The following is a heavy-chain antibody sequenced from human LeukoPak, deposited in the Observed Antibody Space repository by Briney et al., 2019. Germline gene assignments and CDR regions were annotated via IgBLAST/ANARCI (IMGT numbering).Heavy chain of an antibody. D-gene: IGHD1-26*01. CDR1: GGSFSAFF. Sequence: SETLSLTCAVSGGSFSAFFWRWIRQPPGMGLEWIGDVGHSGSADYNPSLKSRVTIPLDTSKNRFSLRLTSVTAADTAVYFCARDHSGGYFRKPSDCWGQGTLVTVSS. CDR3: ARDHSGGYFRKPSDC. CDR2: VGHSGSA. V-gene: IGHV4-34*01. J-gene: IGHJ4*02.